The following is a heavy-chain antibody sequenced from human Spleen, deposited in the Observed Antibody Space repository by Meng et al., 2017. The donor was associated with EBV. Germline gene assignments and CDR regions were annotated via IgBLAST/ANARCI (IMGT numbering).Heavy chain of an antibody. V-gene: IGHV1-3*04. CDR1: GYIFTAYA. CDR2: INTANGNT. CDR3: ARGRKDGWFDP. Sequence: QVQLVQSGAEVKKPGASVKVSCEASGYIFTAYAVHWVRQAPGQRLEWMGWINTANGNTKYSQKFQGRVTITRDTSASTTYMEMSSLKPEDTAVYYCARGRKDGWFDPWGQGTMVTVSA. J-gene: IGHJ5*02.